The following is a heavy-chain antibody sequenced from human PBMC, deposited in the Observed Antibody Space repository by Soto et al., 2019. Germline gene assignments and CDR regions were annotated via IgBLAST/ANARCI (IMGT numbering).Heavy chain of an antibody. Sequence: QVQLVESGGGVVQPGRSLRLSCAASGFTFSSYGMHWVRQAPGKGLEWVAVISYDGSNKYYADSVKGRFTISRDNSKNTLDLQMNSLRAEDTAVYYWAKGGEAARFFTWFDPWGQGTLVTVSS. CDR3: AKGGEAARFFTWFDP. D-gene: IGHD6-6*01. V-gene: IGHV3-30*18. CDR1: GFTFSSYG. J-gene: IGHJ5*02. CDR2: ISYDGSNK.